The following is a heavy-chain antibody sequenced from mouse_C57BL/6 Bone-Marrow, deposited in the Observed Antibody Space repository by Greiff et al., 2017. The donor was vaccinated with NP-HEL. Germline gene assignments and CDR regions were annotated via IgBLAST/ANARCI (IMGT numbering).Heavy chain of an antibody. Sequence: VQLQPPGAELVMPGASVKLSCKASGYTFTSYWMHWVKQRPGQGLEWIGEIDPSDSYTNYNQKFKGKSTLTVDKSSSTAYMQLSSLTSEDSAVYYCARTLLRQPHWYFDVWGTGTTVTVSS. CDR3: ARTLLRQPHWYFDV. V-gene: IGHV1-69*01. CDR1: GYTFTSYW. CDR2: IDPSDSYT. J-gene: IGHJ1*03. D-gene: IGHD1-2*01.